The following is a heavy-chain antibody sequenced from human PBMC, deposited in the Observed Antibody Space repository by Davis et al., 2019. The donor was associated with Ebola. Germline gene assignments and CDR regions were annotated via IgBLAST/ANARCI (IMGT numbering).Heavy chain of an antibody. V-gene: IGHV4-34*01. D-gene: IGHD5-18*01. CDR3: ARRDTAMVRGWFDP. Sequence: PSETLSLTCAVYGGSFSGYYWSWIRQPPGKGLEWIGEINHSGSTNYNPSLKSRVTISVDTSKNQFSLKLSSVTAADTAVYYCARRDTAMVRGWFDPWGQGTLVTVSS. J-gene: IGHJ5*02. CDR2: INHSGST. CDR1: GGSFSGYY.